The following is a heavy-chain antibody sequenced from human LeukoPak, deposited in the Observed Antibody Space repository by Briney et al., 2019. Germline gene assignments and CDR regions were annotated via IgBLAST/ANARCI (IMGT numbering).Heavy chain of an antibody. J-gene: IGHJ4*02. CDR3: ARTEEVTIQLWVPFDY. CDR2: ISAYNGNT. Sequence: GASVKVSCKASGYTFTSYGTSWVRQAPGQGLEWMGWISAYNGNTNYAQKLQGRVTMTTDTSTSTAYMELRSLRSDDTAVYYCARTEEVTIQLWVPFDYWGQGTLVTVSS. CDR1: GYTFTSYG. D-gene: IGHD5-18*01. V-gene: IGHV1-18*01.